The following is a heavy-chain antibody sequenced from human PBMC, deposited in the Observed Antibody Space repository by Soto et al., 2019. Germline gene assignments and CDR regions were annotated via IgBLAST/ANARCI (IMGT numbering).Heavy chain of an antibody. D-gene: IGHD1-26*01. CDR1: GFTFSDYS. J-gene: IGHJ3*02. Sequence: QVQLVESGGGLVKPGGSLRLSCAASGFTFSDYSMTWIRQGPGKGLEWVSTIGTSGLYTNYADSLKGRFTISRDNAKKSVYLEMDSLRSDDTAIYCCARDTNADEGDAFDTWGHGTLVSVSS. CDR2: IGTSGLYT. V-gene: IGHV3-11*05. CDR3: ARDTNADEGDAFDT.